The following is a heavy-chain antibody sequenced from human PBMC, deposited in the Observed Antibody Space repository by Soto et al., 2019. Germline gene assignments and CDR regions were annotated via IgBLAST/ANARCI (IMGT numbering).Heavy chain of an antibody. Sequence: QITLKESGPTLVKPTQTLTLTCTFSGFSLSTSGVAVGCIRQPPGKALEWLALIYWDDDKRYSPSMKGRLTITRDTSKNQVVLIMTNMDPEDTATYYCAHRLTATAFDIWGQGTMVTVSS. CDR2: IYWDDDK. J-gene: IGHJ3*02. CDR1: GFSLSTSGVA. D-gene: IGHD2-21*02. CDR3: AHRLTATAFDI. V-gene: IGHV2-5*02.